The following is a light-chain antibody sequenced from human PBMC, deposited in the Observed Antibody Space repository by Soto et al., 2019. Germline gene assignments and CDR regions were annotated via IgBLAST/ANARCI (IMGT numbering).Light chain of an antibody. CDR3: QQYNNWPLT. J-gene: IGKJ4*01. CDR2: GAS. Sequence: EIVMTQSPATLSVSPGERATLSCRASQSVSSNLAWHQQKPGQAPRLLIYGASTRATGIPARFSGSGSGTEFTLTLSSLQSEDFAVYYCQQYNNWPLTFGGGTKVGIK. V-gene: IGKV3-15*01. CDR1: QSVSSN.